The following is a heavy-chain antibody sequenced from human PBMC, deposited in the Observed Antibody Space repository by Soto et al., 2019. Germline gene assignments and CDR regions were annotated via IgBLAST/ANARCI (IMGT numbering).Heavy chain of an antibody. J-gene: IGHJ4*02. V-gene: IGHV3-23*01. CDR1: GFTFSTYA. CDR2: ISVSGSP. CDR3: AKNYFFDS. Sequence: PGGSLRLSCAASGFTFSTYAMGWVRQGPGKGLEWVSSISVSGSPYYADTVKGRFTVSRDNSKDTLYLQMNSLTAEDTAVYFCAKNYFFDSWGPGTLVTVSS.